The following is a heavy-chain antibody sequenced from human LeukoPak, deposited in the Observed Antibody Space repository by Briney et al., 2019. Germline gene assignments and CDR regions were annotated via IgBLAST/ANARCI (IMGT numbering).Heavy chain of an antibody. CDR1: GYTFNNFD. Sequence: ASVMVSCKASGYTFNNFDINWVRQAPGQGLEWMGGIIPIFGTANYAQKFQGRVTITTDESTSTAYMELSSLRSEDTAVYYCATDSSVVGATHLNYWGQGTLVTVSS. CDR2: IIPIFGTA. D-gene: IGHD1-26*01. CDR3: ATDSSVVGATHLNY. J-gene: IGHJ4*02. V-gene: IGHV1-69*05.